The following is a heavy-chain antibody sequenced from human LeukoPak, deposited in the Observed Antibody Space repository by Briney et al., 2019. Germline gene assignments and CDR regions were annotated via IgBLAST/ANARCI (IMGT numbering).Heavy chain of an antibody. J-gene: IGHJ4*02. V-gene: IGHV3-23*01. D-gene: IGHD6-19*01. Sequence: GGALRLSYAPSAFTFSSYAMSWVRQAPGKGLEWVSAISGSGGSTYFAGSVKGRFTISRDNAKNTLYLKMNSQRAVDTAVYYCAKRSSGDDYWGQGTLVTVSS. CDR2: ISGSGGST. CDR1: AFTFSSYA. CDR3: AKRSSGDDY.